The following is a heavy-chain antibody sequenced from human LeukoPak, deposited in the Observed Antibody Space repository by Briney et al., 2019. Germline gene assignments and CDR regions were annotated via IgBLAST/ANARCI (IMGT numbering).Heavy chain of an antibody. V-gene: IGHV5-51*01. CDR3: ARPLKDRGYCSSTSCYSLGAFDI. CDR2: IYPGDSDT. J-gene: IGHJ3*02. CDR1: GSIFTSYW. D-gene: IGHD2-2*03. Sequence: GASLEISCEGAGSIFTSYWIGGGRQLPGKGLEWRGIIYPGDSDTSYSQSFHGQIIISADKSISTAYLQWSSLKASDTAMYYCARPLKDRGYCSSTSCYSLGAFDIWGQGTMVTASS.